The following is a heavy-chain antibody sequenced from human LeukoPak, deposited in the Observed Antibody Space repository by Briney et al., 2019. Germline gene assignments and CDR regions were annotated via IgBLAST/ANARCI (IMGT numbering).Heavy chain of an antibody. V-gene: IGHV3-23*01. D-gene: IGHD3-22*01. J-gene: IGHJ1*01. CDR1: GFTFSNYG. CDR2: MSGGGDNT. Sequence: PGGSLRLSCAASGFTFSNYGMSWVRQAPGMGLEWVSAMSGGGDNTHDADSVKGRFAISRDNSKNTLYLQMNSLRAEDTALYYCAKAPGRGWDSGYYPFSQHWGQGTLVTVSS. CDR3: AKAPGRGWDSGYYPFSQH.